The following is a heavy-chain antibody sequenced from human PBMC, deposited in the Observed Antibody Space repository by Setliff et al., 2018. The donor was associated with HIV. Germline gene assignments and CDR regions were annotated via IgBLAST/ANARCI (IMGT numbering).Heavy chain of an antibody. V-gene: IGHV4-39*01. CDR3: ARPSLGIGGGALFDY. Sequence: SETLSLTCTVSGASVNTNNYYWGWIRQPPGKGLEWIGNIHFSGSTYYSPSLRSRVTIYVGTSKRQFFLSLSSVTAADTAVYFCARPSLGIGGGALFDYWGQGVLVTVS. CDR2: IHFSGST. D-gene: IGHD7-27*01. CDR1: GASVNTNNYY. J-gene: IGHJ4*02.